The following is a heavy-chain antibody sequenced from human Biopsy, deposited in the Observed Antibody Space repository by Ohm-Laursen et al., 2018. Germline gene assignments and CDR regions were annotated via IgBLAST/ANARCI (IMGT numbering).Heavy chain of an antibody. V-gene: IGHV3-7*05. Sequence: SLRLSCAASGFAFSHYWMNWVRQAPGKGLECVAIINEDGTKTFYVDSVKGRFTISRDNSKNTLYLQMNSLRADDTAVYYCALAAAQTVTHFDYWGQGTLVTVSS. J-gene: IGHJ4*02. D-gene: IGHD4-17*01. CDR2: INEDGTKT. CDR3: ALAAAQTVTHFDY. CDR1: GFAFSHYW.